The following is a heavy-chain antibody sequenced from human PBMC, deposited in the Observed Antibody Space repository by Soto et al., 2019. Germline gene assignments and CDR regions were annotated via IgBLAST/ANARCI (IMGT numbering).Heavy chain of an antibody. CDR1: GFTFSSYA. J-gene: IGHJ4*02. V-gene: IGHV3-64*04. Sequence: GGSLRLSCSASGFTFSSYAMHWVRQAPGKGLEYVSAISSNGGSTYYADSVKGRFTISRDNSKNTLYLQMNSLGAEDTAVYYCAKDPHYYDSSGYYLVNYFDYWGQGTLVTVSS. D-gene: IGHD3-22*01. CDR3: AKDPHYYDSSGYYLVNYFDY. CDR2: ISSNGGST.